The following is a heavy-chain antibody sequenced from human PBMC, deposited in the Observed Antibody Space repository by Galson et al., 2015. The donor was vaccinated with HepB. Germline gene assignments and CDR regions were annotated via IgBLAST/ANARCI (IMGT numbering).Heavy chain of an antibody. V-gene: IGHV3-11*06. D-gene: IGHD4-17*01. J-gene: IGHJ4*02. CDR3: ARVAHSDYGDHAHFDY. CDR1: GFTFSDYY. CDR2: ISSTGTYT. Sequence: SLRLSCAASGFTFSDYYMSWIRQAPGKGLEWLSYISSTGTYTNYADSVKGRFTISRDNAKNSLYLHMRSLRDDDTAVYYCARVAHSDYGDHAHFDYWGQGTLVTVSS.